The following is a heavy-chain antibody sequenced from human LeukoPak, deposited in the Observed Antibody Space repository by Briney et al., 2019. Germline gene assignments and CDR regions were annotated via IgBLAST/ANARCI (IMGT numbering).Heavy chain of an antibody. Sequence: PSETLSLTCAVYGGSFSGYYWSWIRQPPGKGLEWIGEINHSGSTNYNPSLKSRVTISVDTSRKQFSLKLSSVTAADTAVYYCARDRGTWNDDGFDYWGQGTLVTVSP. D-gene: IGHD1-1*01. CDR3: ARDRGTWNDDGFDY. J-gene: IGHJ4*02. V-gene: IGHV4-34*01. CDR2: INHSGST. CDR1: GGSFSGYY.